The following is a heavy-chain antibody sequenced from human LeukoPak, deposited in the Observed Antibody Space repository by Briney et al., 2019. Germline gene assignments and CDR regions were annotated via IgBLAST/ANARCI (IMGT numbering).Heavy chain of an antibody. D-gene: IGHD1-1*01. CDR1: GFTFSNYA. CDR3: ARTTLYYYYYYMDV. J-gene: IGHJ6*03. Sequence: GGSLRLSCAASGFTFSNYAMGWVRQAPGKGLEWVANIKQDGSEKYYVDSVKGRFTISRDNAKNSLYLQMNSLRAEDTAVYYCARTTLYYYYYYMDVWGKGTTVTVSS. V-gene: IGHV3-7*01. CDR2: IKQDGSEK.